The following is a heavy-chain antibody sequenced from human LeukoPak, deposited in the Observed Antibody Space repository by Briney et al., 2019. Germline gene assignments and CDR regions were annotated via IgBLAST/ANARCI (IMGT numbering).Heavy chain of an antibody. J-gene: IGHJ4*02. CDR1: GGSISSSSYY. V-gene: IGHV4-39*07. CDR2: IYYSGST. CDR3: ARVGGSWHDVRPI. D-gene: IGHD6-13*01. Sequence: PSETLSLTCTVSGGSISSSSYYWGWIRQPPGKGLEWIGSIYYSGSTYYNPSLKSRVTISVDTSKNQFSLKLSSVTAADTAVYYCARVGGSWHDVRPIWGQGTLVTVSS.